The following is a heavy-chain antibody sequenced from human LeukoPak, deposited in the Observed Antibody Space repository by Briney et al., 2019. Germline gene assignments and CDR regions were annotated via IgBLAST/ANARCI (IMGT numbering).Heavy chain of an antibody. CDR2: IYSDDNT. CDR1: GFTVSSNY. J-gene: IGHJ5*02. D-gene: IGHD2-2*01. V-gene: IGHV3-66*02. CDR3: ARAPSSPGDWFDP. Sequence: GGSLRLSCAASGFTVSSNYMTWVRQAPGKGQERVSVIYSDDNTYYADSVKGRFTISRDNSKNTLYLQMNSLRIEDTAVYYCARAPSSPGDWFDPWGQGTLVTVSS.